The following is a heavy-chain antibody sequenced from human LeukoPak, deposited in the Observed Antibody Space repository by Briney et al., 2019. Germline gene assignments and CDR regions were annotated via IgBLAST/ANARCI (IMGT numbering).Heavy chain of an antibody. CDR3: AKYLTGTWSYIDC. CDR1: GITVSNNG. V-gene: IGHV3-23*01. J-gene: IGHJ4*02. D-gene: IGHD3-16*01. CDR2: ISVGNENT. Sequence: GGSLRLSCAASGITVSNNGMTWVRQAPGKGLEWVAGISVGNENTFYTESLKGRFTISRDNSKNTVFLEMNNLRAEDTAVYYCAKYLTGTWSYIDCWGQGTLVIVPS.